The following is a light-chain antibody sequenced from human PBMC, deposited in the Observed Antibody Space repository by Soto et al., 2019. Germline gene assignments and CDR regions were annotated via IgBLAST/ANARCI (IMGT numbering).Light chain of an antibody. CDR1: SSDVGNYKF. J-gene: IGLJ1*01. CDR2: EVS. V-gene: IGLV2-8*01. Sequence: QSVLTQPPSASGSPGQSVTISCTGTSSDVGNYKFVSWYQQHPDKAPKLMIYEVSKRPPGVPDRFSGSKSGNTGSLTVSGLQAEDEAAYYCGSYAGNNNYVFGTGTKVTVL. CDR3: GSYAGNNNYV.